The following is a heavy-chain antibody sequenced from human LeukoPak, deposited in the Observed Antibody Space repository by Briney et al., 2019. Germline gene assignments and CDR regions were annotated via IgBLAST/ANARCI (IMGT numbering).Heavy chain of an antibody. V-gene: IGHV4-39*01. CDR1: GGSISSSSYY. D-gene: IGHD1-7*01. CDR3: ARPGWNYVEWFDP. J-gene: IGHJ5*02. CDR2: IYYSGST. Sequence: SETLSLTCTVSGGSISSSSYYWGWIRQPPGKGLEWIGSIYYSGSTYYNPSLKSRVTISVDTSKNQFSLKLSSVTAADTAVYYCARPGWNYVEWFDPWGQGTLVTVSS.